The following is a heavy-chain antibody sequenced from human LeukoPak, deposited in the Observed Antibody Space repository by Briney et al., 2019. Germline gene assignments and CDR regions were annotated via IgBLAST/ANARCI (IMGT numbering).Heavy chain of an antibody. Sequence: SQTLSLTCVISGDSVSRDSSSWNWIRQSPSIDLDWLGRTYHRSRWYDDYTPSMRGRLFINQDTSKNQFSLQLTFVTPEDTAVYYCARGGFSLYVSLFDMWGQGTLVTVSS. D-gene: IGHD6-13*01. CDR3: ARGGFSLYVSLFDM. CDR1: GDSVSRDSSS. V-gene: IGHV6-1*01. J-gene: IGHJ5*02. CDR2: TYHRSRWYD.